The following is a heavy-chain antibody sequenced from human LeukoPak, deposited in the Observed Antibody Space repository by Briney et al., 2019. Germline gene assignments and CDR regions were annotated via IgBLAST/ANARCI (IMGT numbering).Heavy chain of an antibody. CDR2: ISGSGGST. J-gene: IGHJ4*02. V-gene: IGHV3-23*01. CDR1: GFTFSSYA. CDR3: ARGVSTWYRIDY. Sequence: GGSLRLSCAASGFTFSSYAMSWVRQAPGKGLEWVSAISGSGGSTYYADSVKGRFTISRDNSKNTLYLQMDSLKADDTAVYYCARGVSTWYRIDYWGQGTLVTVSS. D-gene: IGHD6-13*01.